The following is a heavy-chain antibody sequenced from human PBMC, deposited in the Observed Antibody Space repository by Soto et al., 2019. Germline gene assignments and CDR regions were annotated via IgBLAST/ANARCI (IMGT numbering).Heavy chain of an antibody. V-gene: IGHV4-34*01. CDR1: GGSFSGYY. J-gene: IGHJ4*02. Sequence: QVQLQQWGAGLLKPSETLSLTCAVYGGSFSGYYWSWIRQPPGQGLEWIGEINHSGSTNYNPSLKSRVTISVDTSKNQFSLKLSSVTAADTAVYYCARGGGYCSSTSCYSTPTLYWGQGTLVTVSS. CDR2: INHSGST. D-gene: IGHD2-2*03. CDR3: ARGGGYCSSTSCYSTPTLY.